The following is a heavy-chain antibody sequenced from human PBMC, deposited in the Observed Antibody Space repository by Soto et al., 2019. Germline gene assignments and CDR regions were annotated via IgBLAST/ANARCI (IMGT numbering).Heavy chain of an antibody. D-gene: IGHD2-21*02. CDR1: GSTFSSYG. CDR2: IWYDGSNK. V-gene: IGHV3-33*01. Sequence: QVQLVESGGGVVQPGRSLRLSCAASGSTFSSYGMHWVRQAPGKGLEWVAVIWYDGSNKYYADSVKGRFTISRDNSKNTLYLQMNSLRAEDTAVYYCARDSAVTAPMDVWGQGTTVTVSS. CDR3: ARDSAVTAPMDV. J-gene: IGHJ6*02.